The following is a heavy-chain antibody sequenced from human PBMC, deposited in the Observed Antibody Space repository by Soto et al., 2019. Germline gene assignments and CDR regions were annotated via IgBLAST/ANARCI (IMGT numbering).Heavy chain of an antibody. CDR2: ISANNGDT. CDR1: GYTFTSHG. D-gene: IGHD3-10*01. CDR3: ARMVRGSNIDYYHYMDV. Sequence: QVPLVQSGAEVKKPGASLKVSCKASGYTFTSHGISWVRQAPGQGLEWMGWISANNGDTNYAQKFQGRVTVTTDTYTSTGYMELRSLRSEDTAVYYCARMVRGSNIDYYHYMDVWGKGTTVTVSS. V-gene: IGHV1-18*01. J-gene: IGHJ6*03.